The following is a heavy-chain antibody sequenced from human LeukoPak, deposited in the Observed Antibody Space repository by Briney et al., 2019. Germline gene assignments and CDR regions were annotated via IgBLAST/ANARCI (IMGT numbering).Heavy chain of an antibody. D-gene: IGHD3-22*01. V-gene: IGHV3-49*04. J-gene: IGHJ4*02. CDR3: TRGTYYYDRTGYFTDY. Sequence: GGSLRLSCTAYRFTFGDYAMSWVRQPPGKGLEWVGFIRSKAYGGIIEYDASVRGRFSISRDESRSIAYLQMNSMKMEDTIFYYCTRGTYYYDRTGYFTDYWGQGTLVTVSS. CDR1: RFTFGDYA. CDR2: IRSKAYGGII.